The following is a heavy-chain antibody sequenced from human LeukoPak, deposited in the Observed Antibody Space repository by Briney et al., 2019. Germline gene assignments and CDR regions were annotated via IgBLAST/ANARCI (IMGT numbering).Heavy chain of an antibody. Sequence: GGSLRLSCIASGFVFSRDNMNWVRQAPGKGLEWVAHISETIYYADSVQGRFTISRDNAKNSLYLQMSNLRVDDTAMYYCVREVGRPKTFYFDSWGRGTPVAVSS. J-gene: IGHJ4*02. V-gene: IGHV3-48*04. CDR2: ISETI. D-gene: IGHD3-16*01. CDR3: VREVGRPKTFYFDS. CDR1: GFVFSRDN.